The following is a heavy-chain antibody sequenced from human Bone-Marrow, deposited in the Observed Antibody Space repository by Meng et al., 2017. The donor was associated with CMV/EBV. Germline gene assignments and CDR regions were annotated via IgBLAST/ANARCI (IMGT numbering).Heavy chain of an antibody. D-gene: IGHD6-13*01. V-gene: IGHV1-2*02. J-gene: IGHJ6*02. CDR2: INPNSGGT. CDR1: GYTFTGYY. Sequence: ASVKVSCKASGYTFTGYYMHWVRQAPGQGLEWMGWINPNSGGTNYAQKFQGRVTMTRDTSISTAYMELSRLRSDDTAVYYCAREPRIAAAGTKTGGYYYGMDVWGQGTTVIVSS. CDR3: AREPRIAAAGTKTGGYYYGMDV.